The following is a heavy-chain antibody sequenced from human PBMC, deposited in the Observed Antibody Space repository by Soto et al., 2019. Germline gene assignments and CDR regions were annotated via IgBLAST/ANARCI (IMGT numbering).Heavy chain of an antibody. CDR1: GGTFSSYA. CDR2: IIPIFGTA. V-gene: IGHV1-69*01. Sequence: QVQLVQSGAEVKKPGSSVKVSCKASGGTFSSYAISWVRQAPGQGLEWMGGIIPIFGTANYAQKFQGRVTITADEATSPAYMELSSLRSEDTAVYYCAREGFKGKATPPIPNYYCYGMDVWGQGTTVTVSS. D-gene: IGHD1-26*01. J-gene: IGHJ6*02. CDR3: AREGFKGKATPPIPNYYCYGMDV.